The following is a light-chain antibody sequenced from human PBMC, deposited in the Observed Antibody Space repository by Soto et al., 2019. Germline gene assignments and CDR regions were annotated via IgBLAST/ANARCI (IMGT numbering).Light chain of an antibody. CDR3: QHYDTSPPLT. CDR1: QSVRSNF. V-gene: IGKV3-20*01. J-gene: IGKJ4*01. Sequence: EIVLTQSPGTLSLSPGDRATLSCRASQSVRSNFLAWYQQKPGQAPRLLLYGASSRAIGIPDRFSVSGSGTDFTLTIGRLEAEDFAVYYCQHYDTSPPLTFGGGTKVEIK. CDR2: GAS.